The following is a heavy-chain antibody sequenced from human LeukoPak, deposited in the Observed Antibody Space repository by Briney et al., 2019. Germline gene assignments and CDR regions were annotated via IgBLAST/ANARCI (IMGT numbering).Heavy chain of an antibody. CDR2: IYHSGST. Sequence: PSGTLSLTCAVTGASISNSNWWTWVRRPPGKGLEWIGEIYHSGSTNYKTSPKSRATISVDKSKNQFSLKLNSVTAADTAVYYCASRAPRYNYDRYLPIDYWGQGTLVTVSS. CDR1: GASISNSNW. V-gene: IGHV4-4*02. J-gene: IGHJ4*02. CDR3: ASRAPRYNYDRYLPIDY. D-gene: IGHD3-22*01.